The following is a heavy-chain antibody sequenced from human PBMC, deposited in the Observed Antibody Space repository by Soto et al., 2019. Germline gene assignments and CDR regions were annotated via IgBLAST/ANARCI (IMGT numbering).Heavy chain of an antibody. Sequence: PGGYLRIACAAYGLTCSDYAMTCVRQAPGKGLEWVSIISARDGRTYYAASVKGRFTISRDNSKNTLHLQMNSLRAEDTAVYYCAKDRDNCNDVFYYCGQGTLVTVS. CDR2: ISARDGRT. CDR3: AKDRDNCNDVFYY. D-gene: IGHD1-20*01. V-gene: IGHV3-23*01. J-gene: IGHJ4*02. CDR1: GLTCSDYA.